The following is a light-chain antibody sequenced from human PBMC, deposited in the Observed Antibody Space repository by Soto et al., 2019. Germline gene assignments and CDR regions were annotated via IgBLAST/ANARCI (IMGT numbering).Light chain of an antibody. CDR1: QSVGSY. Sequence: EIVLTQSPATLSLSPGARATLSCRASQSVGSYLAWYQQKPGQAPRLLIYGVSSRATGIPARFSGSGSGTDFTLTISRLEPEDFAVYYCQQYGSSRTFGQGTKVDIK. J-gene: IGKJ1*01. V-gene: IGKV3-20*01. CDR3: QQYGSSRT. CDR2: GVS.